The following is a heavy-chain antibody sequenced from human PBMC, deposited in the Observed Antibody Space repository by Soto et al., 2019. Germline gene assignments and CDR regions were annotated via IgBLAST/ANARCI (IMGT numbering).Heavy chain of an antibody. J-gene: IGHJ6*02. Sequence: QVQLVQSGAEVKKPGASVKVSCKASGYTFTSYGISWVRQAPGQGLEWMGWISTYNGNTNYAQKLQGRVTIPTDTATRPAYMGLRSLGSDDTAVYFCARDGQTTMVRRVRGVSYNYYGIDVCCQGTTVTVSS. D-gene: IGHD3-10*01. CDR2: ISTYNGNT. V-gene: IGHV1-18*04. CDR1: GYTFTSYG. CDR3: ARDGQTTMVRRVRGVSYNYYGIDV.